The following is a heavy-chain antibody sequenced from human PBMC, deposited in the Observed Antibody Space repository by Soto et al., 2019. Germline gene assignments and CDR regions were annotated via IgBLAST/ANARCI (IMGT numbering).Heavy chain of an antibody. V-gene: IGHV3-15*01. CDR1: GFTFSNAW. J-gene: IGHJ6*02. CDR2: IKTKTDGGTT. Sequence: EVQLVESGGGLVKPGGSLRLSCAASGFTFSNAWMSWVRQAPGKGLEWVGRIKTKTDGGTTDYAAPVKGRFTISRDDSNNTLYLQMNSLKTEDTAVYYCTPGVTSRGMDVWGQGTTVTVSS. D-gene: IGHD2-21*02. CDR3: TPGVTSRGMDV.